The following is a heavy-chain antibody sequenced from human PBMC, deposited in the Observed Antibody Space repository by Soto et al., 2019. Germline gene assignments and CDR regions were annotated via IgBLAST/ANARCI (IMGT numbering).Heavy chain of an antibody. V-gene: IGHV4-61*01. CDR1: GGSVISGSYY. CDR2: IYYGGST. D-gene: IGHD6-13*01. Sequence: QVQLQESGPGLVKPSETLSLTCSVSGGSVISGSYYWSWIRQPPGKGLEWIGYIYYGGSTNYNPSVKSRVTISVDTSKNQFSLKLSSVTAADTAVYYCASATSSRWYWLRMDVW. CDR3: ASATSSRWYWLRMDV. J-gene: IGHJ6*01.